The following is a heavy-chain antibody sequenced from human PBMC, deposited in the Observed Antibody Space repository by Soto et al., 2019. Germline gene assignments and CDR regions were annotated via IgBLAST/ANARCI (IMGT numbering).Heavy chain of an antibody. CDR2: ISHSEST. J-gene: IGHJ4*02. V-gene: IGHV4-31*03. D-gene: IGHD5-18*01. CDR3: AREYTYGSNFFDC. Sequence: PSETLSLTCTVSGGSISSAAYYWSWIRQHPGKKQEWIGYISHSESTYYNQSLKSRDIISVDTSKNQFSLSLTSVTAAVTAVYYCAREYTYGSNFFDCWGQGALVTVSS. CDR1: GGSISSAAYY.